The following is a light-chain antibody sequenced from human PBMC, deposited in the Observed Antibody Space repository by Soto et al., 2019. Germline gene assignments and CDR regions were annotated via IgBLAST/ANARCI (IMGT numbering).Light chain of an antibody. CDR1: PAISTY. CDR3: QHRNSSPLI. CDR2: GAS. Sequence: DIQLTQSPSFLSASVGDRVTISCRASPAISTYRSWYQQKPGKAPKLLIYGASTLHSGVPPSFRSRGSGAEFTLTINRLQPEECATYYCQHRNSSPLIFGGGSKVEIK. J-gene: IGKJ4*01. V-gene: IGKV1-9*01.